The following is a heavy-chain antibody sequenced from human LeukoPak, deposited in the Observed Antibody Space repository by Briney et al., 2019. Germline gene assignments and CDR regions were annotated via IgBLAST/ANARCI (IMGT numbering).Heavy chain of an antibody. CDR2: IYYSGTT. D-gene: IGHD3-22*01. J-gene: IGHJ4*02. V-gene: IGHV3-53*01. CDR1: GFTVSYNY. Sequence: PGGSLRLSCAASGFTVSYNYINWVRQAPGKGLEWVSVIYYSGTTYYADSVKGRFTISKDNSKNTVYLEVNSLRAEDTAVYYCARSYSSESSGWHRPVDCWGQGTLVTVSS. CDR3: ARSYSSESSGWHRPVDC.